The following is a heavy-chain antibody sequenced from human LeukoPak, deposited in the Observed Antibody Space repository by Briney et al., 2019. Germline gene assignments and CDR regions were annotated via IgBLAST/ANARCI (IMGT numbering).Heavy chain of an antibody. CDR2: ISAYNGNT. Sequence: ASVKVSCKASGYTFTSYGISWVRQAHGQGLECMGWISAYNGNTNYAQKLQGRVTMTTDTSTSTAYMELRSLRSDDTAVYYCARFTMVRGVITVDYWGQGTLVTVSS. J-gene: IGHJ4*02. D-gene: IGHD3-10*01. CDR3: ARFTMVRGVITVDY. CDR1: GYTFTSYG. V-gene: IGHV1-18*01.